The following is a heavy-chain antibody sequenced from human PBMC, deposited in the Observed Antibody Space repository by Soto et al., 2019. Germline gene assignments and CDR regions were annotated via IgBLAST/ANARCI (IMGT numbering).Heavy chain of an antibody. CDR1: GYTFTGYA. CDR2: INAGNGNT. V-gene: IGHV1-3*01. J-gene: IGHJ4*02. CDR3: ARAVAVPADFDY. D-gene: IGHD6-19*01. Sequence: ASVKVSCKASGYTFTGYAMHWVHQAPGQRLEWMGWINAGNGNTKYSQKFQGRVTITRDTSAGTAYMELSSLRSEDTAVYYCARAVAVPADFDYWGQGTLVTVSS.